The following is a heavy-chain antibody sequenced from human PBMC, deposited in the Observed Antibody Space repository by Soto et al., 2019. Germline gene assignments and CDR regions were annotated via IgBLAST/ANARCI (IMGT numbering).Heavy chain of an antibody. CDR1: GFTFSSYW. Sequence: GGSLRLSCAASGFTFSSYWMHWVRQAPGKGLVWVSRINSDGSSTSYADSVKGRFTISRDNAKNTLYLQMNSLRAEDTAVYYCASPRIADIVATITPLDYWSQGTLVTVSS. CDR2: INSDGSST. D-gene: IGHD5-12*01. CDR3: ASPRIADIVATITPLDY. J-gene: IGHJ4*02. V-gene: IGHV3-74*01.